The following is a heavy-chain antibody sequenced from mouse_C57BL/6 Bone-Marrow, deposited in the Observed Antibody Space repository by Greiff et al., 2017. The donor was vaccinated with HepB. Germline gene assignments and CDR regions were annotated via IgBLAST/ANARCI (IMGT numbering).Heavy chain of an antibody. D-gene: IGHD1-1*01. V-gene: IGHV7-1*01. J-gene: IGHJ2*01. CDR3: ARDEEDGSSYD. Sequence: EVKVVDSGGGLVQSGRSLRLSCATSGFTFSDFYMEWVRQAPGKGLEWIAASRNKANDYTTEYSASVKGRFIVSRDTSQSILYLQMNALRAEDTAIYYCARDEEDGSSYDWGQGTTLTVSS. CDR2: SRNKANDYTT. CDR1: GFTFSDFY.